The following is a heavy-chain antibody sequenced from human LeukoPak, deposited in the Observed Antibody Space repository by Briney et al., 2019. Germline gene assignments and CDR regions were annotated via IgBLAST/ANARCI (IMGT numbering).Heavy chain of an antibody. V-gene: IGHV1-69*13. Sequence: GASGKVSCKASGATFSSYATRWVRQAPAQGLEWMGGIIPIFGTADYAQKFQGRVTITADESTSTAYMELSSLRSEDTAVYYCARGSIGYCSGGSCYSGHYWGQGTLVTVSS. D-gene: IGHD2-15*01. CDR3: ARGSIGYCSGGSCYSGHY. CDR1: GATFSSYA. J-gene: IGHJ4*02. CDR2: IIPIFGTA.